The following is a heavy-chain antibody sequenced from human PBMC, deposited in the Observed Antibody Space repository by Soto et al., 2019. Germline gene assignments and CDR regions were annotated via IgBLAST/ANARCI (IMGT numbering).Heavy chain of an antibody. D-gene: IGHD3-16*01. CDR2: IKQGGTKK. CDR1: GFTFSNYW. CDR3: ARGIISGITFY. V-gene: IGHV3-7*01. J-gene: IGHJ4*02. Sequence: GGSLTLSCAASGFTFSNYWMSWVRQAPGKGLEWVANIKQGGTKKYYVDSVKGRYNISRDNANNSMSLQMSSMRAEDTAVYYCARGIISGITFYWGQGTPVTVYS.